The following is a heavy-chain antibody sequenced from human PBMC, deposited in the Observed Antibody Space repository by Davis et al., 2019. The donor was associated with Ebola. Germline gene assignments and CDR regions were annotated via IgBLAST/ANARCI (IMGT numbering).Heavy chain of an antibody. J-gene: IGHJ6*02. CDR3: ARSPIVVVVAATPGYYYGMDV. CDR1: GGTFSSYA. CDR2: IIPILGIA. V-gene: IGHV1-69*04. Sequence: AASVKVSCKASGGTFSSYAISWVRQAPGQGLEWMGRIIPILGIANYAQKFQGRVTITADKSTSTAYMELSSLRSEDTAVYYCARSPIVVVVAATPGYYYGMDVWGQGTTVTVSS. D-gene: IGHD2-15*01.